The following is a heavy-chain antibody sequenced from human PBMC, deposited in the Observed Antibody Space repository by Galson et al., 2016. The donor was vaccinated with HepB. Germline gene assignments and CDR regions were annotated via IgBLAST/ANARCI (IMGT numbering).Heavy chain of an antibody. CDR1: GGSITNRNYY. CDR2: VYYSGNT. Sequence: LTCSVSGGSITNRNYYWVWIRQPPGKELEWIGSVYYSGNTYYNPSLKSRVTISVDTSKSRFSLKVNSVTAADTAIYYCARHLGAGWFDPWGQGTLVTVSS. V-gene: IGHV4-39*01. CDR3: ARHLGAGWFDP. J-gene: IGHJ5*02. D-gene: IGHD1-26*01.